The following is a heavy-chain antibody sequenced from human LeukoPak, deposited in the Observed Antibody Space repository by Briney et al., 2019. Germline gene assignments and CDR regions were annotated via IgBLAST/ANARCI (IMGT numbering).Heavy chain of an antibody. D-gene: IGHD6-19*01. CDR1: GYTFTSYY. V-gene: IGHV1-46*01. CDR3: AREGTSSGWYGYFDY. CDR2: INPSGGST. Sequence: GASVKVSCKASGYTFTSYYMHWVRQAPGQGLEWMGIINPSGGSTSYAQKFQGRVTMTTDTSTSTAYMELRSLRSDDTAVYYCAREGTSSGWYGYFDYWGQGTLVTVSS. J-gene: IGHJ4*02.